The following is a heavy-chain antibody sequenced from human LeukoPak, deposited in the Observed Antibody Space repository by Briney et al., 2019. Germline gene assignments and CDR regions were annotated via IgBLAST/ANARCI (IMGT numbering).Heavy chain of an antibody. CDR2: IYPGDSDT. J-gene: IGHJ4*02. V-gene: IGHV5-51*01. Sequence: GESLKISCKGSGYSFTSYWIGWVRQMPGKGLEWMGIIYPGDSDTRYSPSFQGQVTISADKSISTAYLQWSSLKASDTAMYYCARIVPPSILEWLWDYWGQGTLVTVSS. CDR1: GYSFTSYW. CDR3: ARIVPPSILEWLWDY. D-gene: IGHD3-3*01.